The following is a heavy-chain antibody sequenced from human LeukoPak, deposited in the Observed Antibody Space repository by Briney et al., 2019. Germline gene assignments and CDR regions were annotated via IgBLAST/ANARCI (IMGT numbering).Heavy chain of an antibody. Sequence: PGGSLRLSCAASGFTFSSYSMNWVRQAPGKGLEWVSSTSSSSSYIYYADSVKGRFTISRDNAKNSLYLQMNSLRAEDTAVYYCAGELPYYYGSGRTTGGDYWGQGTLVTVSS. CDR2: TSSSSSYI. CDR1: GFTFSSYS. J-gene: IGHJ4*02. CDR3: AGELPYYYGSGRTTGGDY. V-gene: IGHV3-21*01. D-gene: IGHD3-10*01.